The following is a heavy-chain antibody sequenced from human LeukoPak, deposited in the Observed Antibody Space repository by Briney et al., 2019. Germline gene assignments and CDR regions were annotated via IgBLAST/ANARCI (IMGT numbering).Heavy chain of an antibody. Sequence: GGSLRLSCAVSGFTFSSYWMSWVRQAPGKGLEWVASIKQDGSEKSYVDSVKGRFTISRDNSKNTLFLQMNSLRGEDTAVYYCAKDKSMVRELDYWGQGTLVTVSS. D-gene: IGHD3-10*01. J-gene: IGHJ4*02. CDR3: AKDKSMVRELDY. V-gene: IGHV3-7*01. CDR2: IKQDGSEK. CDR1: GFTFSSYW.